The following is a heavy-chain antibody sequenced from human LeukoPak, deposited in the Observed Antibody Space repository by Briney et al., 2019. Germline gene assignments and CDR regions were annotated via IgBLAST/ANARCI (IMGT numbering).Heavy chain of an antibody. J-gene: IGHJ4*02. CDR3: AKDYSGSYYYFDY. CDR2: ISGGGGST. Sequence: GGSLRLSCAASGFTFSICAMSWVRQAPGKGLEWVSTISGGGGSTFYADSVRGRLTISRDNSKNTLYLQVNSLRDEDTAVYYCAKDYSGSYYYFDYWGQGTLVTVSS. V-gene: IGHV3-23*01. CDR1: GFTFSICA. D-gene: IGHD1-26*01.